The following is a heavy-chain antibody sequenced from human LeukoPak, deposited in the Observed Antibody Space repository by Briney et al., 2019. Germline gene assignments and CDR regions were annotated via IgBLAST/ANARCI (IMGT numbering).Heavy chain of an antibody. CDR3: AKERWELQGEFYHYYGMDV. Sequence: GGSLRLSCAASGFTFSSNAMSWVRQAPGKGLEWVSSISGSGGVTYYADSVKGRSTISRDNSKNTLYLQMNSLRAEDTAVYYCAKERWELQGEFYHYYGMDVWGQGTTVTVSS. V-gene: IGHV3-23*01. CDR2: ISGSGGVT. CDR1: GFTFSSNA. J-gene: IGHJ6*02. D-gene: IGHD1-26*01.